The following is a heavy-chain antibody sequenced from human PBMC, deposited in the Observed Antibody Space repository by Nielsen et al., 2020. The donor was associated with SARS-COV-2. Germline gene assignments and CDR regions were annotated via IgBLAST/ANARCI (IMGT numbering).Heavy chain of an antibody. CDR2: IRRDANTYAT. D-gene: IGHD2/OR15-2a*01. CDR3: TSGEYISGHY. CDR1: GFTFRGST. J-gene: IGHJ4*02. V-gene: IGHV3-73*01. Sequence: GESLKISCEASGFTFRGSTIHWVRQASGRGLEWVGRIRRDANTYATEYAASMKGRFTISRDDSKNTAYLQMNSLKTEDTAVYYCTSGEYISGHYWGQGTLVTVSS.